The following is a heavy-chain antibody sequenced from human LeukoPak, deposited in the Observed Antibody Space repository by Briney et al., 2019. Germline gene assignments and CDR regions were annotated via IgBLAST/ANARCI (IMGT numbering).Heavy chain of an antibody. CDR2: IYHSGST. CDR3: ATLAASAPRYFDY. D-gene: IGHD6-13*01. Sequence: SETLPLTCAVSGYSISRFYYWGWIRQPPGKGLEWIASIYHSGSTYYNPSLKSRITISVDTSKNQFSLKLTSVTAADAAVYYCATLAASAPRYFDYWGQGILVTVSS. CDR1: GYSISRFYY. V-gene: IGHV4-38-2*01. J-gene: IGHJ4*02.